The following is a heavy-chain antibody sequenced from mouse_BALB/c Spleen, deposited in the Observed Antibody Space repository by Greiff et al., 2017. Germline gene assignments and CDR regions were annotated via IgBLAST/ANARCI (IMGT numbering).Heavy chain of an antibody. CDR1: GYTFTSYW. D-gene: IGHD3-3*01. Sequence: VQLQQPGAELVKPGASVKLSCKASGYTFTSYWMHWVKQRPGQGLEWIGEINPSNGRTNYNEKFKSKATLTVDKSSSTAYMQLSSLTSEDSAVYYCARGGTYSFDYWGQGTTLTVSS. J-gene: IGHJ2*01. CDR3: ARGGTYSFDY. CDR2: INPSNGRT. V-gene: IGHV1S81*02.